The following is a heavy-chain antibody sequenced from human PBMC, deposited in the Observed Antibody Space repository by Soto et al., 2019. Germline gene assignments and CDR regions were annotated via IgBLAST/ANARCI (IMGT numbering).Heavy chain of an antibody. D-gene: IGHD1-1*01. J-gene: IGHJ4*02. CDR2: ISAHNGNT. V-gene: IGHV1-18*01. Sequence: QVHLVQSGAEVKKPGASVKVSCKASGYTFTSYGITWVRQAPGQGLEWMGWISAHNGNTDYAQKLQGSVIVTRDTSTCTAYMELRSLISDDTAVYYCARGRYGDYWGQGALVTVPS. CDR1: GYTFTSYG. CDR3: ARGRYGDY.